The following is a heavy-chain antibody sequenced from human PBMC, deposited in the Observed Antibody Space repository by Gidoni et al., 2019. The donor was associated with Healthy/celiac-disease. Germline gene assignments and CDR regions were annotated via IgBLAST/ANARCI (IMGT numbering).Heavy chain of an antibody. CDR1: GGTFSSYA. Sequence: QVQLVQSGAEVKKPGSSVKVSCKASGGTFSSYAISWVRQAPGQGLEWMGGIIPIFGTANYAQKFQGRVTITADESTSTAYMELSSLRSEDTAVYYCARAGTDYDILTGYYAMYYFDYWGQGTLVTVSS. J-gene: IGHJ4*02. D-gene: IGHD3-9*01. CDR2: IIPIFGTA. V-gene: IGHV1-69*01. CDR3: ARAGTDYDILTGYYAMYYFDY.